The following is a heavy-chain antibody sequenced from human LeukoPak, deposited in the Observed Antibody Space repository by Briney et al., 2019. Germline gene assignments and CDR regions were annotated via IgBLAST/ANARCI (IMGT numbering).Heavy chain of an antibody. CDR1: GYTFTSYA. J-gene: IGHJ4*02. Sequence: SVKVSCKASGYTFTSYAISWVRQAPGQGLEWMGGIIPIFGTANYAQKFQGRVTITADESTSTAYMELSSLRSEDTAVYYCARGPHYDFWSGYYCDYWGQGTLVTVSS. D-gene: IGHD3-3*01. V-gene: IGHV1-69*13. CDR2: IIPIFGTA. CDR3: ARGPHYDFWSGYYCDY.